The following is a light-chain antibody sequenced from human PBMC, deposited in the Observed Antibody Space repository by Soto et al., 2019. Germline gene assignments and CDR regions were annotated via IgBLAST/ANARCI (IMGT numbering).Light chain of an antibody. CDR3: QQYGSSPWT. J-gene: IGKJ1*01. V-gene: IGKV3-20*01. CDR2: GAS. CDR1: QSVSSSY. Sequence: EIVLTQSPGTLSLSPWERATPSCRASQSVSSSYLAWYQQKPGQAPRLLIYGASSRATGIPDRFSGGGSGTDFTLTISRLEPEDFAVYYCQQYGSSPWTFGQGTKVDIK.